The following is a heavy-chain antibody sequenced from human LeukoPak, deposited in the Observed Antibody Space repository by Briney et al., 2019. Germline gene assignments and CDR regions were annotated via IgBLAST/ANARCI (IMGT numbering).Heavy chain of an antibody. Sequence: KPGGSLRLSCAASGFTFSSYSMNWVRQAPGKGLEWVSYISSASNTIYYADSVKGRFTISRDNAKNSLYLQMNSLRAEDTATYYCARDGWFGDYNWFDPWGQGTLVTVSS. CDR2: ISSASNTI. CDR3: ARDGWFGDYNWFDP. CDR1: GFTFSSYS. V-gene: IGHV3-48*01. J-gene: IGHJ5*02. D-gene: IGHD3-10*01.